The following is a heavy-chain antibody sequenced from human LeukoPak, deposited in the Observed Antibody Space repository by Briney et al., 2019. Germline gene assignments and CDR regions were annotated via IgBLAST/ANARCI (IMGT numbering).Heavy chain of an antibody. CDR1: GGSISSYY. J-gene: IGHJ1*01. CDR3: ARVVGYGSGSYRTEYFQH. D-gene: IGHD3-10*01. Sequence: SETLSLTCTVSGGSISSYYWSWIRQPPGKGLEWIGYIYYSGSTNYNPSLKSRVTISVDTSKNQLSLKLSSVTAADTAVYYCARVVGYGSGSYRTEYFQHWGQGTLVTVSS. CDR2: IYYSGST. V-gene: IGHV4-59*01.